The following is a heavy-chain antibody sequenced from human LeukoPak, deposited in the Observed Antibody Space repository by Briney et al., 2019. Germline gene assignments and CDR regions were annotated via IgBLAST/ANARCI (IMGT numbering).Heavy chain of an antibody. J-gene: IGHJ4*02. D-gene: IGHD1-26*01. CDR1: GASISGSNYY. V-gene: IGHV4-39*01. CDR2: IYSSGST. CDR3: AKSGGYGLIDY. Sequence: SETLSLTCAVSGASISGSNYYWGWIRQPPGRGLEWIGNIYSSGSTYYNASLQSRVTISIDTSKNQFSLRLNSVTAADTAMYYCAKSGGYGLIDYWGQGTRVTVSS.